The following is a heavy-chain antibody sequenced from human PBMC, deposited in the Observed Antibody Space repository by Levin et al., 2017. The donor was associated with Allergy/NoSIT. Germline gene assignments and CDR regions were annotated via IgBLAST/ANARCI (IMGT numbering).Heavy chain of an antibody. CDR1: GGSVSSGSYY. V-gene: IGHV4-61*01. CDR2: IYYSGST. Sequence: MPSETLSLTCTVSGGSVSSGSYYWSWIRQPPGKGLEWIGYIYYSGSTNYNPSLKSRVTISVDTSKNQFSLKLSSVTAADTAVYYCARDIRSNWFDPWGQGTLVTVSS. CDR3: ARDIRSNWFDP. J-gene: IGHJ5*02.